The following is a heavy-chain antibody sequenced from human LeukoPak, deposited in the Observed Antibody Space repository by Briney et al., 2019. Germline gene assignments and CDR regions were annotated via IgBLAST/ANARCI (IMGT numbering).Heavy chain of an antibody. J-gene: IGHJ4*02. CDR2: IYYSGST. Sequence: PSETLSLTCTISDDSIYDCDWSWRRQPPGQGLEWIGYIYYSGSTNYNPSLESRVTISVDTSKNQFSLNLSAVTAADTAVYYCASVLFSGERIQDHGHPTSDYCGPGILVTVSS. D-gene: IGHD2/OR15-2a*01. CDR3: ASVLFSGERIQDHGHPTSDY. V-gene: IGHV4-59*01. CDR1: DDSIYDCD.